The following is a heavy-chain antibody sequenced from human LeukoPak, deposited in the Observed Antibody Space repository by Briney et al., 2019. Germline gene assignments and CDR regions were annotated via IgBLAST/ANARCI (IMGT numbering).Heavy chain of an antibody. CDR3: ARKRSGYDHQY. D-gene: IGHD5-12*01. CDR2: ISYDGRGK. V-gene: IGHV3-30*04. J-gene: IGHJ4*02. Sequence: GGSLRLSCAASGFTFSGHAMHWVRQAPGKGLEWVTLISYDGRGKYYADSVKGRFTISRDNSENMLYLQMNSLRPEDTAVYYCARKRSGYDHQYWGQGTLVTVSS. CDR1: GFTFSGHA.